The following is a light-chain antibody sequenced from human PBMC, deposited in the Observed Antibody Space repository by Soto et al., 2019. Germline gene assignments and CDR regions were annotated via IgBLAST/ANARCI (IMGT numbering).Light chain of an antibody. V-gene: IGKV1-9*01. CDR2: AAS. J-gene: IGKJ4*01. CDR1: QGISSY. Sequence: DIELTQSPSSLSASVGDRVTLTCRASQGISSYLAWYQQKPGKAPKLLIYAASTMQSGVPSRFSGSGSGTEFTLTISSLQPEDFATYYCQQLNSYLLTFGGGTKVEIK. CDR3: QQLNSYLLT.